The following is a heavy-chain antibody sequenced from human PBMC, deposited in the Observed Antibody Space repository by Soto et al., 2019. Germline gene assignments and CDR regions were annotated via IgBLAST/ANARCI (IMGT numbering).Heavy chain of an antibody. Sequence: QVPLVQSGAEVKKPGASVKVSCKASGYTFTSYGISWVRQAPGQGLEWMGWISAYNGNTNYAQKLQGRVTMTTDTSTSTAYMELRSLRSDDTAVYYCARLIAARPPLYYYYGMDVWGQGTTVTVSS. V-gene: IGHV1-18*01. CDR1: GYTFTSYG. CDR2: ISAYNGNT. J-gene: IGHJ6*02. D-gene: IGHD6-6*01. CDR3: ARLIAARPPLYYYYGMDV.